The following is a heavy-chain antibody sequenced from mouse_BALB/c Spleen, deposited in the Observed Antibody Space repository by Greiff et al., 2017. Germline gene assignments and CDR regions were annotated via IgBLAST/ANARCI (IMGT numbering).Heavy chain of an antibody. D-gene: IGHD3-3*01. CDR3: ARGGTKGLYAMDY. CDR2: ISSGGST. CDR1: GFTFSSYA. Sequence: EVQLVESGGGLVKPGGSLKLSCAASGFTFSSYAMSWVRQTPEKRLEWVASISSGGSTYYPDSVKGRFTISRDNARNILYLQMSSLRSEDTAMYYCARGGTKGLYAMDYWGQGTSVTVSS. J-gene: IGHJ4*01. V-gene: IGHV5-6-5*01.